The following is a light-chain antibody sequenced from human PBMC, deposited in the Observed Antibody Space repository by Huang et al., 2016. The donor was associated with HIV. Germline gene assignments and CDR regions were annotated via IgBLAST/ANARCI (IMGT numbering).Light chain of an antibody. Sequence: EIVITQSPATLSVSPGERVPLSCRANRSVNTNLAWDQQIPGQAPRFLLYGSSTRAPGIPARFSGSGSGTDFSLTISSLQSEDFALYYCHQYNNWLLSFGGGTRVDIE. CDR3: HQYNNWLLS. V-gene: IGKV3-15*01. J-gene: IGKJ4*01. CDR1: RSVNTN. CDR2: GSS.